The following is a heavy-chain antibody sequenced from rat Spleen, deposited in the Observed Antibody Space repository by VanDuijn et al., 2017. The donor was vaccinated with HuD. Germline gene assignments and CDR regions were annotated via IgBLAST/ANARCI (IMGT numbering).Heavy chain of an antibody. CDR2: IKAKSYNYAT. CDR1: GLTFSTAW. Sequence: EVQVLESGGGLVQPGNSLKLSCAPSGLTFSTAWMYWYRQFPEKRLEWVARIKAKSYNYATDYTESVKGRFTISRDDSKSTIYLQMNNLKEEDTAVYYCGDAPRDFWGQGVMVTVSS. CDR3: GDAPRDF. J-gene: IGHJ2*01. D-gene: IGHD3-1*01. V-gene: IGHV6-6*01.